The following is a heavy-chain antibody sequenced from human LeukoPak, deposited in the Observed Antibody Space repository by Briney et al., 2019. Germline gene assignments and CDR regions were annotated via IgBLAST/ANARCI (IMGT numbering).Heavy chain of an antibody. Sequence: SETLSLTCTVSGGSISSYYWSWIRQPPGKGLEWIEYIYYSGSTNYNPSLKSRVTISVDTSKNQFSLKLSSVTAADTAVYYCARDSEDSPSNDRKWVRVRGPYDGMDVWGQGTTVTVSS. CDR3: ARDSEDSPSNDRKWVRVRGPYDGMDV. CDR1: GGSISSYY. V-gene: IGHV4-59*12. D-gene: IGHD3-10*01. J-gene: IGHJ6*02. CDR2: IYYSGST.